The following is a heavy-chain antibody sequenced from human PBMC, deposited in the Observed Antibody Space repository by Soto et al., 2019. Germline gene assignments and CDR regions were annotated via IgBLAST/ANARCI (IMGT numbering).Heavy chain of an antibody. V-gene: IGHV3-30*18. J-gene: IGHJ6*02. CDR3: AKFGGGIAARPGAGDYGMDV. Sequence: GGSLRLSCAASGFTFSSYGMHWVRQAPGKGLEWVAVISYDGSNKYYADSVKGRFTISRDNSKNTLYLQMNSLRAEDTAVYYCAKFGGGIAARPGAGDYGMDVWGQGTTVTVSS. D-gene: IGHD6-6*01. CDR2: ISYDGSNK. CDR1: GFTFSSYG.